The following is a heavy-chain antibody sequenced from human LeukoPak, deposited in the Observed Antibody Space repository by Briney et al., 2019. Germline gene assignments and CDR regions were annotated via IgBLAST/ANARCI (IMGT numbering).Heavy chain of an antibody. CDR2: IYHSGST. D-gene: IGHD3-9*01. CDR3: ARLVTDILTGYYPLFDY. CDR1: GGSISSYY. J-gene: IGHJ4*02. V-gene: IGHV4-59*08. Sequence: SETLSLTCTVSGGSISSYYWSWIRQPPGKGLEWIGSIYHSGSTYYNPSLKSRVTISVDTSKNQFSLKLSSVTAADTAVYYCARLVTDILTGYYPLFDYWGQGTLVTVSS.